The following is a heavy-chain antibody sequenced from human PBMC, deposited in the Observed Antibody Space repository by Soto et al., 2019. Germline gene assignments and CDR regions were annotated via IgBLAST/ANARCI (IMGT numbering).Heavy chain of an antibody. CDR2: ISTYNGNT. D-gene: IGHD2-15*01. V-gene: IGHV1-18*01. CDR1: GYTFTSYD. Sequence: QVQLVQSGAEVKKPGASVKVSCKASGYTFTSYDISWVRQAPGQGLEWMGWISTYNGNTNYAQKLQGRVTMTTDTSTSTAYVELRSLRSDGTAGYYCARGFRVAATRWWAHPWGQGTLVTVSA. CDR3: ARGFRVAATRWWAHP. J-gene: IGHJ5*02.